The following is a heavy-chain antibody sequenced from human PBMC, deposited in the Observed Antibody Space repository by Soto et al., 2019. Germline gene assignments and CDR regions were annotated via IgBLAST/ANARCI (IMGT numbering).Heavy chain of an antibody. CDR2: IYYSGST. D-gene: IGHD1-26*01. CDR3: ARRGIVMGASHFDY. V-gene: IGHV4-39*01. CDR1: GSSISSSSYY. Sequence: PSVTLSLTCSLAGSSISSSSYYWGWIRQPPGKGLEWIGSIYYSGSTYYNPSLKSRVTISVDTSKNQFSLKLSSVTAADTAVYYCARRGIVMGASHFDYLGQGTLVTVSS. J-gene: IGHJ4*02.